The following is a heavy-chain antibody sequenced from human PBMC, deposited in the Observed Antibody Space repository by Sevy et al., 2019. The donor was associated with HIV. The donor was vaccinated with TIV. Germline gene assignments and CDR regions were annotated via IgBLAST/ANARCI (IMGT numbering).Heavy chain of an antibody. J-gene: IGHJ6*02. V-gene: IGHV3-30*18. CDR2: ISYHGRNK. CDR3: AKDFTGYNGMDV. Sequence: GGSLRLSCVVSGIIFTTSGMHWVRQAPGKGLEWVAVISYHGRNKFYADSVKGRSTISRDNSKNILYLQMNSLRAEDTAVYYCAKDFTGYNGMDVWCQGTMVTVSS. D-gene: IGHD3-9*01. CDR1: GIIFTTSG.